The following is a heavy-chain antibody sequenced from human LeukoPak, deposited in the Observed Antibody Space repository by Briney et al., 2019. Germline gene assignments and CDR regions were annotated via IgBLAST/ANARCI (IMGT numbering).Heavy chain of an antibody. CDR1: GGSISSTYYY. CDR3: ARLESPGWFDP. D-gene: IGHD3-3*01. J-gene: IGHJ5*02. V-gene: IGHV4-39*01. CDR2: INYSGST. Sequence: SETLSLTCTVSGGSISSTYYYWGWIRQPPGKGLEWIGTINYSGSTYYNPSLKSRVTISVDTSKNQFSLKLSSVTAADTAVYYCARLESPGWFDPWGQGTLVTVSS.